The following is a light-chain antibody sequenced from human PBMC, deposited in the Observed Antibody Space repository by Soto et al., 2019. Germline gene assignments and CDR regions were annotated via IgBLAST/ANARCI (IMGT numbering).Light chain of an antibody. J-gene: IGKJ1*01. CDR1: QKISSW. Sequence: DIQMTQSPSTLSASVGDRVTITCRASQKISSWLAWYQQRPGKAPKLLIYKASTVESGVPSRFSGNGSLTEFTLSISSVQPNDFATYYCQHYNTYLWTFGQGTKVEIK. CDR3: QHYNTYLWT. V-gene: IGKV1-5*03. CDR2: KAS.